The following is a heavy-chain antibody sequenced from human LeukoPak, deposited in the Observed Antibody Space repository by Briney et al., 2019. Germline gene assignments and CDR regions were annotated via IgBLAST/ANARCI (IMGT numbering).Heavy chain of an antibody. D-gene: IGHD2-8*01. CDR3: ARKWSSRDWFDP. V-gene: IGHV1-46*01. J-gene: IGHJ5*02. CDR1: GYSSTYVFTTYP. CDR2: INLRGDAT. Sequence: ASVKVSCKASGYSSTYVFTTYPIHWVRQAPGQGLEWLGMINLRGDATIYAQKFQGRVTMTSDSSTTTVYMELSSLKSEDTGLYYCARKWSSRDWFDPWGQGTQVTVSS.